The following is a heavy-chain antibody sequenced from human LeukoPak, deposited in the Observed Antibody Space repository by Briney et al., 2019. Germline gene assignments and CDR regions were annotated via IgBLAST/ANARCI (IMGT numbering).Heavy chain of an antibody. V-gene: IGHV3-30*18. D-gene: IGHD4-17*01. CDR2: ISYDGSNK. J-gene: IGHJ4*02. Sequence: GGSLGLSCAASGFTFSSYGMHWVRQAPGKGLEWVAVISYDGSNKYYAHSVKGRFTISRDNSKNTLYLQMNSLRAEDTAVYYCAKEEDYGDYTDYWGQGTLVTVSS. CDR1: GFTFSSYG. CDR3: AKEEDYGDYTDY.